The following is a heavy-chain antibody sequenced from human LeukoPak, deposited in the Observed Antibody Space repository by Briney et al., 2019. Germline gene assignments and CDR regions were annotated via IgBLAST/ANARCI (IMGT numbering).Heavy chain of an antibody. V-gene: IGHV1-46*01. J-gene: IGHJ4*02. CDR1: GYTFTDSY. CDR3: ARDQGGFDY. Sequence: ASVKVSCKASGYTFTDSYVHWVRQAPGQGLEWMGMIYPRDGSTSYAQKFQGRVTVTRDTSTSTVHMELSGLRSEDTAVYYCARDQGGFDYWGQGTLVTVSS. CDR2: IYPRDGST.